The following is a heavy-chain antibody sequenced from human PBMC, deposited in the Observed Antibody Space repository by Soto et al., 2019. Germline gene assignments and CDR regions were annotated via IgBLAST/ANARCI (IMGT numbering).Heavy chain of an antibody. D-gene: IGHD3-3*01. CDR3: ASGTRNSWRCDF. J-gene: IGHJ4*02. V-gene: IGHV1-69*01. Sequence: QVQVVQSGAEVKKPGSSVKVSCKASGGTFSDYAISWVRQAPGHGLEWVGGIITLTETTVYAQTVQGRLTITADEVTSAAYMELSSLRSDDTAVYFCASGTRNSWRCDFWGQGTLVTVSS. CDR2: IITLTETT. CDR1: GGTFSDYA.